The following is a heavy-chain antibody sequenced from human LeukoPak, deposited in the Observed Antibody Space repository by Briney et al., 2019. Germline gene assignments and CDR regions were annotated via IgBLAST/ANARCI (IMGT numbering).Heavy chain of an antibody. V-gene: IGHV3-74*01. CDR3: ARRTGTTIYSAFDI. CDR2: INSDGSST. J-gene: IGHJ3*02. Sequence: GGSLRLSCAASGFTFSSYWMHWVRQAPGEGLVWVSRINSDGSSTSYADSVKGRFTISRDNAKNTLYLQMNSLRAEDTAVYYCARRTGTTIYSAFDIWGQGTMVTVSS. CDR1: GFTFSSYW. D-gene: IGHD1-1*01.